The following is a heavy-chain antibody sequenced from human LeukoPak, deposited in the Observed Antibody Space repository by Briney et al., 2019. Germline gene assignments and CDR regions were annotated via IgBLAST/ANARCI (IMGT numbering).Heavy chain of an antibody. V-gene: IGHV5-51*01. Sequence: PGESLKISCKGSGSSFTSYWIGWVRQLPGKGLEWMGIIYPGDFDTRYSPSFQGQVTISADKSISTAYLQWSSLKASDTAIYYCARGGMASILTYFDYWGQGTLVTVSS. CDR1: GSSFTSYW. CDR3: ARGGMASILTYFDY. J-gene: IGHJ4*02. CDR2: IYPGDFDT. D-gene: IGHD5-24*01.